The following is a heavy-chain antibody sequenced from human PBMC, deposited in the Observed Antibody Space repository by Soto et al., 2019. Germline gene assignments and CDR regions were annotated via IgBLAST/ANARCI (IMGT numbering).Heavy chain of an antibody. V-gene: IGHV3-30-3*01. J-gene: IGHJ4*02. CDR1: GFTFNMYA. CDR3: ARDSDMGAAGYYFDY. CDR2: ISSDGGDK. D-gene: IGHD6-13*01. Sequence: LRLSCAASGFTFNMYAIHWVRQAPGKGLEWVAVISSDGGDKYHADSVKGRFTVSRDNSKNTVYLQMNSLRAEDTAVYYCARDSDMGAAGYYFDYWGQGTLVTVSS.